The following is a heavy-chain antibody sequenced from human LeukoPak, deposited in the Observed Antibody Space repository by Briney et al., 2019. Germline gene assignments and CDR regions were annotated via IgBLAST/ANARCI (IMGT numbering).Heavy chain of an antibody. V-gene: IGHV3-21*01. CDR2: ISSSSSYI. D-gene: IGHD6-13*01. CDR1: GFTFSSYS. J-gene: IGHJ4*02. Sequence: GGSLRLSCGASGFTFSSYSMNWVRQAPGKGLEWVSSISSSSSYIYYADSVKGRFTISRDNAKNSLYLQMNSLRAEDTAVYYCAKGSRTGYSSSWYFDYWGQGTLVTVSS. CDR3: AKGSRTGYSSSWYFDY.